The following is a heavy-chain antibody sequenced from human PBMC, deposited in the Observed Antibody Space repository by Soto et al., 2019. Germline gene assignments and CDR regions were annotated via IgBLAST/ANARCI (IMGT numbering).Heavy chain of an antibody. Sequence: SVKVSCKASGGTFSSYAISWVRQAPGQGLEWMGGIIPIFGTANYAQKFQGRVTITADESTSTAYMELSSLRSEDTAVYYCARDPKYCISTSCYLPWGQGTLFTVSS. V-gene: IGHV1-69*13. CDR1: GGTFSSYA. CDR2: IIPIFGTA. CDR3: ARDPKYCISTSCYLP. D-gene: IGHD2-2*01. J-gene: IGHJ5*02.